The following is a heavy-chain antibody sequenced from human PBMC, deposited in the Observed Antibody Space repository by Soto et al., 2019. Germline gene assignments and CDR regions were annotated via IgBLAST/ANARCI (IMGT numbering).Heavy chain of an antibody. CDR2: ISSSSSYI. J-gene: IGHJ4*02. CDR3: ASTRLSDYIWGSYRLEYFDY. D-gene: IGHD3-16*02. CDR1: GFTFSSYS. Sequence: GGSLRLSCAASGFTFSSYSMNWVRQAPGKGLEWVSSISSSSSYIYYADSVKGRFTISRDNAKNSLYLQMNSLRAEDTAVYYCASTRLSDYIWGSYRLEYFDYWGQGTLVTVSS. V-gene: IGHV3-21*01.